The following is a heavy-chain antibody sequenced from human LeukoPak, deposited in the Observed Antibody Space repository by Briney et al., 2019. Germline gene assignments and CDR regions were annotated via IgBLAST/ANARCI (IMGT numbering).Heavy chain of an antibody. CDR3: ARDDNAFDI. CDR2: IYSGGDT. J-gene: IGHJ3*02. CDR1: GFIVSDNY. Sequence: PGGSLRLSCAASGFIVSDNYMAWVRQAPGKGLEWVSLIYSGGDTHYAASVRGRFTISRDNSRNTLYFQMDSLRAEDTALYYCARDDNAFDIWGQGTMVTVSS. V-gene: IGHV3-53*01.